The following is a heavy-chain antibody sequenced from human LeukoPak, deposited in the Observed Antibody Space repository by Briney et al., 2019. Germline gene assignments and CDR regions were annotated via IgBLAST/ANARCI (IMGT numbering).Heavy chain of an antibody. D-gene: IGHD3-22*01. V-gene: IGHV1-8*01. J-gene: IGHJ4*02. Sequence: ASVKVSCKASGYTFTSYDINWVRQATGQGLEWMGWMNPNSGNTGYAQKFQGRVTMTRNNSISTAYMELSSLRAEDTAVYYCARGLSDPDGYYDSSGYPCWGEGRLVTVS. CDR2: MNPNSGNT. CDR3: ARGLSDPDGYYDSSGYPC. CDR1: GYTFTSYD.